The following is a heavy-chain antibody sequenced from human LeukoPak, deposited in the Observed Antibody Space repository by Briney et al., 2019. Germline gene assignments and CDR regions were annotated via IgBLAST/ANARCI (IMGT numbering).Heavy chain of an antibody. V-gene: IGHV1-8*01. CDR2: MNPNSGNT. CDR1: GYTFTSYD. CDR3: ARDSDHPLSEGYSYGNYYYYMDV. Sequence: GASVKVSCKASGYTFTSYDINWARQATGQGLEWMGWMNPNSGNTGYAQKFQGRVTMARNTSISTAYMELSSLRSEDTAVYYCARDSDHPLSEGYSYGNYYYYMDVWGKGTTVTVSS. J-gene: IGHJ6*03. D-gene: IGHD5-18*01.